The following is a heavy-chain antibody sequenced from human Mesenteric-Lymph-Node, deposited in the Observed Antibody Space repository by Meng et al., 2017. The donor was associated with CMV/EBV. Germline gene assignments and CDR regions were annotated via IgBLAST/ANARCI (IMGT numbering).Heavy chain of an antibody. V-gene: IGHV5-51*01. CDR3: TLGIQLWLIDY. D-gene: IGHD5-18*01. CDR1: GYSFTSHW. CDR2: TYPGDSDT. Sequence: KVSCKGSGYSFTSHWIGRVRQMPGKGLEWMGITYPGDSDTRYSPSFQGQVTISADNSITTAYLQWSSLKASDTAMYYCTLGIQLWLIDYWGQGTLVTVSS. J-gene: IGHJ4*02.